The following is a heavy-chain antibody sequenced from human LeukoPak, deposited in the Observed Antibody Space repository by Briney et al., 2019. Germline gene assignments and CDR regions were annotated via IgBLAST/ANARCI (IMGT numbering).Heavy chain of an antibody. CDR1: GGSISSYY. Sequence: PETLSLTCTVSGGSISSYYWSWIRQPPGKGLEWIGYIYYSGSTNYNPSLKSRVTISVDTSKNQFSLKLSSVTAADTAVYYCARLDSRITIFGVVPPDVWGKGTTVTVSS. J-gene: IGHJ6*04. CDR2: IYYSGST. D-gene: IGHD3-3*01. CDR3: ARLDSRITIFGVVPPDV. V-gene: IGHV4-59*01.